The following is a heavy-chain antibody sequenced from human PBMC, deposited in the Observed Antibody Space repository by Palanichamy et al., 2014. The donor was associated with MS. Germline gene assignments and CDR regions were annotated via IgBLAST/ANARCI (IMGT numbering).Heavy chain of an antibody. J-gene: IGHJ6*02. CDR2: IYYSGST. CDR1: GGSISSGDYY. Sequence: QVQLQESGPGLVKPSQTLSLTCTVSGGSISSGDYYWSWIRQPPGKGLEWIGYIYYSGSTYYNPSLKSRVTISVDTSKNQFSLKLSSVTAADTAVYYCARGRYDFRNYYYYGMDVWGQGTTVTVSS. V-gene: IGHV4-30-4*01. D-gene: IGHD3-3*01. CDR3: ARGRYDFRNYYYYGMDV.